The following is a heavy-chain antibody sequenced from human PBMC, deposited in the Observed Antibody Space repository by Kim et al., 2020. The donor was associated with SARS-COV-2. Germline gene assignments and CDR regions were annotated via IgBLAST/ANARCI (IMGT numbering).Heavy chain of an antibody. V-gene: IGHV6-1*01. CDR2: N. Sequence: NDYALSMKRRISINPDTSTNQFSLQLNSVTPEDTAVYYCARHLDGFYFDYWGRGTLVTVSS. D-gene: IGHD5-12*01. J-gene: IGHJ4*02. CDR3: ARHLDGFYFDY.